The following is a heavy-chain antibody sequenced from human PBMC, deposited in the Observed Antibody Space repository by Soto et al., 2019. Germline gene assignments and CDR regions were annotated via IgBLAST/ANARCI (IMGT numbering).Heavy chain of an antibody. J-gene: IGHJ4*02. CDR2: ISSTTNYI. CDR1: GFTFSRYS. V-gene: IGHV3-21*01. CDR3: ARESEDLTSNFDY. Sequence: GGSLRLSCAASGFTFSRYSMNWVRQAPGKGLEWVSSISSTTNYIYYADSMKGRFTVSRDNAKNSVYLGMNSLSAEDTAVYYCARESEDLTSNFDYWGQGTLVTVSS.